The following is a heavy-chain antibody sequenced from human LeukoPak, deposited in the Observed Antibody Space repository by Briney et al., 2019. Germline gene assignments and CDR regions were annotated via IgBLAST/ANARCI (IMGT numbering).Heavy chain of an antibody. V-gene: IGHV4-34*01. D-gene: IGHD4-23*01. Sequence: PSETLSLTCAIYGGSFSGYYWSWIRQPPGKGLEWIGEINHSGSTNYNPSLKSRVTISVDTSKNQFSLKLSSVTAADTAVYYCARGYGGKAPTRYWYFDLWGRGTLVTVSS. J-gene: IGHJ2*01. CDR3: ARGYGGKAPTRYWYFDL. CDR1: GGSFSGYY. CDR2: INHSGST.